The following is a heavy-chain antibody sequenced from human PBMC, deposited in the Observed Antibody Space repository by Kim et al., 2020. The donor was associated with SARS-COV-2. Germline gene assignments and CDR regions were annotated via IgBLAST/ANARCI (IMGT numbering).Heavy chain of an antibody. D-gene: IGHD3-22*01. Sequence: SETLSLTCTVSGGSISSYYWSWIRQPPGKGLEWIGYIYYSGSTNYNPSLKSRVTISVDTSKNQFSLKLSSVTAADTAVYYCARSLNYYDSSGPNGYWGQG. V-gene: IGHV4-59*08. CDR3: ARSLNYYDSSGPNGY. CDR2: IYYSGST. CDR1: GGSISSYY. J-gene: IGHJ4*02.